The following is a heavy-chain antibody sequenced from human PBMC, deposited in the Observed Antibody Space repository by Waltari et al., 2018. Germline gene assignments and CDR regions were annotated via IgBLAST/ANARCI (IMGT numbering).Heavy chain of an antibody. CDR3: AVSSGTSYYFDY. V-gene: IGHV1-24*01. CDR2: FDPEERET. J-gene: IGHJ4*02. CDR1: GYTLTELS. Sequence: QVQLVQSGAEVKKPGASVKVSCKVSGYTLTELSMHWVRQAPGKGLGWMGGFDPEERETIYAQKFQGRVTMTEETSTDTAYMELSSLRSEDTAVYYCAVSSGTSYYFDYWGQGTLVTVSS. D-gene: IGHD2-15*01.